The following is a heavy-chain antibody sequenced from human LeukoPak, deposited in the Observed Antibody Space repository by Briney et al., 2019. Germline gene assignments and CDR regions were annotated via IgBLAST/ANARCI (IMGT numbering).Heavy chain of an antibody. D-gene: IGHD3-22*01. J-gene: IGHJ4*02. Sequence: SVKVSCKASGGTFSSYAISWVRQAPGQGLEWMRGIIPIFGTVNYAQKFQGRVTITTDESTSTAYMELSSLRSEDTAVYYCAVYDSSGYYYGYWGQGTLVTVSS. CDR3: AVYDSSGYYYGY. CDR2: IIPIFGTV. CDR1: GGTFSSYA. V-gene: IGHV1-69*05.